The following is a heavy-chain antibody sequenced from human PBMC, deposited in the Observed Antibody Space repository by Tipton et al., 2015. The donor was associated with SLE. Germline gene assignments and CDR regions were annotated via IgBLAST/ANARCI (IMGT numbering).Heavy chain of an antibody. D-gene: IGHD3-16*01. CDR2: TKQDGSEK. CDR3: ARALAPRLRSPVSYFDF. J-gene: IGHJ4*02. Sequence: GSLRLSCAASGFTFSTYWMSWVRQAPGKGLEWVANTKQDGSEKYYADSVKGRFIASRDNAKNSFYLQMNNLRAEDTGVYYCARALAPRLRSPVSYFDFWGQGTLVTVSS. V-gene: IGHV3-7*01. CDR1: GFTFSTYW.